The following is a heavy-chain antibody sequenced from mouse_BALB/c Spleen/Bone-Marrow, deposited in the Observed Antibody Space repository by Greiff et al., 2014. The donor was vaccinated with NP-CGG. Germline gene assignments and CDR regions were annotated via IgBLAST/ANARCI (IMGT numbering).Heavy chain of an antibody. CDR2: ISYDGSN. Sequence: EVQLVESGPGLVKPSQSLSLTCSVTGYSITSGYYWNWIRQFPGNKLEWMGYISYDGSNNYNPSLKNRISITRDTSKNQFFLKLNSVTTEDTATYYCASCFYYAMDYWGQGTSVTVSS. V-gene: IGHV3-6*02. CDR3: ASCFYYAMDY. CDR1: GYSITSGYY. J-gene: IGHJ4*01.